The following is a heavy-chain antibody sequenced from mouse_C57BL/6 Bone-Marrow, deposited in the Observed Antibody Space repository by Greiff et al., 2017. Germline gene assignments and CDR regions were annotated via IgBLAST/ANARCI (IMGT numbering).Heavy chain of an antibody. V-gene: IGHV14-4*01. Sequence: VQLKQSGAELVRPGASVKLSCTASGFNITDDYMHWVKQRPEQGLEWIGWIDPENGDTEYASKFQGKATITADTSSNTAYLQLSSLTSEDTAVYYCSLYYDYAWFAYWGQGTLVTVSA. J-gene: IGHJ3*01. CDR3: SLYYDYAWFAY. D-gene: IGHD2-4*01. CDR1: GFNITDDY. CDR2: IDPENGDT.